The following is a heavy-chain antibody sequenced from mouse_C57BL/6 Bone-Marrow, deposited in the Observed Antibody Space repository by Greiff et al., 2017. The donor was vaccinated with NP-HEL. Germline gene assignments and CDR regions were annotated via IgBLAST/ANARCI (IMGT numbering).Heavy chain of an antibody. CDR1: GYTFTSYW. Sequence: QVQLQQPGAELVKPGASVKLSCKASGYTFTSYWMHWVKQRPGQGLEWIGMIHPNSGSTNYNEKFKSKATLTVDKSSSTAYMQLSSLTSEDSAVYYCASTTVVARENYAMDYWGQGTSVTVSS. J-gene: IGHJ4*01. V-gene: IGHV1-64*01. CDR2: IHPNSGST. D-gene: IGHD1-1*01. CDR3: ASTTVVARENYAMDY.